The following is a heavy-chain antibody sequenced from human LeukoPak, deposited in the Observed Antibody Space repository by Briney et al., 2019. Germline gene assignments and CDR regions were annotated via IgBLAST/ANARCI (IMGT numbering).Heavy chain of an antibody. V-gene: IGHV4-59*01. CDR2: IYYSGST. D-gene: IGHD3-3*01. CDR1: GDSISSYY. J-gene: IGHJ4*02. CDR3: ARAPNFDFDCFDY. Sequence: KASETLSLTCTVSGDSISSYYWSWIRQPPGKGLEWIGYIYYSGSTNYNPSLKSRVTISVDTSKNQFSLKLSSVTAADTAVYYCARAPNFDFDCFDYWGQGTLVTVSS.